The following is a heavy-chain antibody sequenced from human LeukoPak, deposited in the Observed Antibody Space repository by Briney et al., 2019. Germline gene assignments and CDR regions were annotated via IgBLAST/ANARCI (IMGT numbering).Heavy chain of an antibody. D-gene: IGHD3-16*02. J-gene: IGHJ3*02. CDR2: IYCSGTT. CDR1: GGSISSYY. CDR3: AKSNSYGLVDI. V-gene: IGHV4-59*12. Sequence: SETLSLTCTVSGGSISSYYWSWIRQPPGKGLEWIGSIYCSGTTYYNPSLKSRVTISVDTSKNQFSLKLSSVTAADTAVYYCAKSNSYGLVDIWGQGTMVTVSS.